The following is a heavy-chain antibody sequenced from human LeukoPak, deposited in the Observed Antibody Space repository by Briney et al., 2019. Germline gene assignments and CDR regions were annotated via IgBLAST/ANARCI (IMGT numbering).Heavy chain of an antibody. CDR2: IRYDGSNK. V-gene: IGHV3-30*02. CDR3: AKDVVGQQWPENY. CDR1: GFTFSSYG. D-gene: IGHD6-19*01. J-gene: IGHJ4*02. Sequence: AGGSLRLSCAASGFTFSSYGMHWVRQAPGKGLEWVALIRYDGSNKYYADSVKGRFTISRDNSKNTLYLQMNSLRGEDTAVYYCAKDVVGQQWPENYWGQGTLVTVSS.